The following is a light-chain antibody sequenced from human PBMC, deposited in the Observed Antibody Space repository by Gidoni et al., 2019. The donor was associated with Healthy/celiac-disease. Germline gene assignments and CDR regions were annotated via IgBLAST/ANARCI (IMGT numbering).Light chain of an antibody. CDR3: QQRSNFLT. Sequence: EIVLTQSPANLSLSPGERATLSCRASQSVSSYLAWYQQKPGQAPRLLIYDASNRATGIPSRFSGSGSGTDFTLTISSLEPEDFAVYYWQQRSNFLTFGGGTKVEIK. CDR2: DAS. CDR1: QSVSSY. J-gene: IGKJ4*01. V-gene: IGKV3-11*01.